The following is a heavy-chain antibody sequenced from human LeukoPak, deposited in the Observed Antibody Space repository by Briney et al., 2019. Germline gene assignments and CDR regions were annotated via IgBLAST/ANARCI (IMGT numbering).Heavy chain of an antibody. CDR2: ISSSGSTI. J-gene: IGHJ5*02. Sequence: GGSLRLSCAASGFTFSSYEMNWVRQAPGKGLEWVSYISSSGSTIYYADSVKGRFTISRDNAKNSLYLQMNSLRAEDTAVYYCARVGTTVTTLRSGWFDPWGQGTLVTVSS. D-gene: IGHD4-17*01. V-gene: IGHV3-48*03. CDR1: GFTFSSYE. CDR3: ARVGTTVTTLRSGWFDP.